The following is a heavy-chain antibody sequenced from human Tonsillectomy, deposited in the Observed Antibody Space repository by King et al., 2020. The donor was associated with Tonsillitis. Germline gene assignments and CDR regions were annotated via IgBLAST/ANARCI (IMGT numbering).Heavy chain of an antibody. CDR1: GFTFSDYY. Sequence: VQLVESGGGLVKPGGSLRLSCEASGFTFSDYYMSWIRQATGKGLEWVSCMSSSGSTRYYADSVKGRFTISRDNAKNSLYLQMNSLRAEDTAVYYCAMETTVTLGGYDSWGQGNLVTVSS. J-gene: IGHJ5*01. CDR2: MSSSGSTR. V-gene: IGHV3-11*01. CDR3: AMETTVTLGGYDS. D-gene: IGHD4-17*01.